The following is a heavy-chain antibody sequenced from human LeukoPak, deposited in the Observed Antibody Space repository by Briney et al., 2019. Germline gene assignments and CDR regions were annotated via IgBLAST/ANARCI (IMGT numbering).Heavy chain of an antibody. V-gene: IGHV4-4*07. D-gene: IGHD6-13*01. J-gene: IGHJ4*02. CDR2: IYTSGST. Sequence: SETLSLTCTVSGASISSYFWSWIRQPAGKGLEWIGRIYTSGSTNYNPSLKSRVTISVDTSKNQFSLKLSSVTAADTAVYYCARDQAAAGLGLDYWGQGTLVTVSS. CDR3: ARDQAAAGLGLDY. CDR1: GASISSYF.